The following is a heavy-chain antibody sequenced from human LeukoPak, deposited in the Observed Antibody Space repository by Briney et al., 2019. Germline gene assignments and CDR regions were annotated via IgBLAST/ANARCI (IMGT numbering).Heavy chain of an antibody. V-gene: IGHV3-23*01. Sequence: GGSLRLSCAASGFTYSSYAMTWVRQAPGKGLEWVSAISASGSSTYYADSVKGRFTIPRDNSKNTLYLQMNSLKAEDTAVYYCAKDHLPTAIRTGIDYWGQGTLVTVSS. J-gene: IGHJ4*02. CDR1: GFTYSSYA. CDR3: AKDHLPTAIRTGIDY. D-gene: IGHD2-2*01. CDR2: ISASGSST.